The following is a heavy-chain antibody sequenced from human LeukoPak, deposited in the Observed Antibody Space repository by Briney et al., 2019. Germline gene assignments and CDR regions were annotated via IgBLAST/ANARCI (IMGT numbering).Heavy chain of an antibody. CDR3: ARAYSSSRYFNWFDP. CDR1: GYSISSGYF. Sequence: SETLSLTCTVSGYSISSGYFWGWIRQPPGKGLEWIGTIYNSGSTYYNASLESRVTTSVDTSKNQFSLKLSSVTAADTAVYYCARAYSSSRYFNWFDPWGQGTLVTVSS. V-gene: IGHV4-38-2*02. J-gene: IGHJ5*02. CDR2: IYNSGST. D-gene: IGHD6-13*01.